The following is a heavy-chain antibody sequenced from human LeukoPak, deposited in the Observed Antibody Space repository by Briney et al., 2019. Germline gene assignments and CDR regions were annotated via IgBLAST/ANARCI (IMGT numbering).Heavy chain of an antibody. Sequence: GGSLRLSCAASGFTFSNYWMHWVRQAPGKGLVWVSRINSDGSNTNYADSVKGRFTISRDNAKNTLYLQMNSLRAEDTAVYYCARAIPSPEYWGQGTLVTVSS. J-gene: IGHJ4*02. V-gene: IGHV3-74*01. CDR2: INSDGSNT. CDR1: GFTFSNYW. CDR3: ARAIPSPEY. D-gene: IGHD2-21*01.